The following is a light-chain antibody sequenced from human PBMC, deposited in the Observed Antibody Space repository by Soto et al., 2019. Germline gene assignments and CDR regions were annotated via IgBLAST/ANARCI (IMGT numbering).Light chain of an antibody. J-gene: IGKJ1*01. CDR3: QQYNNWPPGP. CDR1: QSVSSN. V-gene: IGKV3-15*01. CDR2: GAS. Sequence: EVVLTQSPGTLSLSPGERATLACWASQSVSSNLAWYQQKPGQAPRLLIYGASTRATGIPARFSGSGSGTEFTHTIDSLQSEDFAVYYCQQYNNWPPGPFGQGTKVDI.